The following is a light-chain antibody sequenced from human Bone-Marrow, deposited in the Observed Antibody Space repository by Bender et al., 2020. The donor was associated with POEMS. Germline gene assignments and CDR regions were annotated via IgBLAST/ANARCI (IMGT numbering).Light chain of an antibody. J-gene: IGLJ1*01. Sequence: QSALTQPASVSGSPGQSITISCTGASSDVGAYKYVSWYQQHPGKAPKLMIYEVRKRPSGVSNRFSGSKSDNTASLTISGLQADDEAEYYCCSYAVGRSYVFGTGTKVTVL. CDR1: SSDVGAYKY. CDR2: EVR. V-gene: IGLV2-23*02. CDR3: CSYAVGRSYV.